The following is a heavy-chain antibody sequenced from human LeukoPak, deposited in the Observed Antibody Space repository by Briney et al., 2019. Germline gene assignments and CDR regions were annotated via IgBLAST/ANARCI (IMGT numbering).Heavy chain of an antibody. Sequence: GGSLRLSCAASGFTFSSYSMNWVRQAPGKGLEWVSSISSSSSYIYYADSVKGRFTISRDNAKNSLYLQMNSLRAEDTAVYYCARGPVGYYDSSGYYSMLDYWGQGTLVTVSS. CDR2: ISSSSSYI. D-gene: IGHD3-22*01. V-gene: IGHV3-21*01. CDR3: ARGPVGYYDSSGYYSMLDY. CDR1: GFTFSSYS. J-gene: IGHJ4*02.